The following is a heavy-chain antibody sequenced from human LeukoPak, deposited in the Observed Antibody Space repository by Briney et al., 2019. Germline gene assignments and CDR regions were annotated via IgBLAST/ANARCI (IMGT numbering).Heavy chain of an antibody. Sequence: SETLSLTCTVSGGSISCSSYYWGWIRQPPGKGLEWIGSIYYSGSTYYNPSLKSRVTISVDTSKNQFSLKLSSVTAADTAVYYCARERSSDGAWFDPWGQGTLVTISS. CDR2: IYYSGST. D-gene: IGHD6-19*01. J-gene: IGHJ5*02. V-gene: IGHV4-39*02. CDR1: GGSISCSSYY. CDR3: ARERSSDGAWFDP.